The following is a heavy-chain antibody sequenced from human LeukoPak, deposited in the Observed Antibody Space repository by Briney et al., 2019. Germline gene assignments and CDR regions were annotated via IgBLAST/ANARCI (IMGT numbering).Heavy chain of an antibody. D-gene: IGHD3-22*01. CDR1: EYTFTAYY. CDR3: ARASYYYDSNSYSGYYFVF. J-gene: IGHJ4*02. V-gene: IGHV1-2*02. CDR2: INPNSGGT. Sequence: ASVKVSCKASEYTFTAYYMHWVPRAPGQGLEWMGWINPNSGGTNYAQKFQGRVTMTRDTSISTAYMELSRLRSDDTAVYYCARASYYYDSNSYSGYYFVFWGQGTLVTVSS.